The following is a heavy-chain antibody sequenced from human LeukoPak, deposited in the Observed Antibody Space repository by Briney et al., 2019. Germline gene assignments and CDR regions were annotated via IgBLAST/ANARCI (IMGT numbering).Heavy chain of an antibody. CDR2: IYSGGST. V-gene: IGHV3-53*01. CDR1: GFIFSSYS. CDR3: ARVTVSTRTIDY. D-gene: IGHD4-17*01. J-gene: IGHJ4*02. Sequence: GGSLRLSCAASGFIFSSYSMSWVRQAPGKGLEWVSVIYSGGSTYYADSVTGRFTVSRDNSKNTLYLQMSSLRAEDTAVYYCARVTVSTRTIDYWGQGTLVTVSS.